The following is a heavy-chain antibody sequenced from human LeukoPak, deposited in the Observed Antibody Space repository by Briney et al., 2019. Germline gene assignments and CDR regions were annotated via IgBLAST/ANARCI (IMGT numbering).Heavy chain of an antibody. CDR2: INHSGST. V-gene: IGHV4-34*01. J-gene: IGHJ4*02. CDR1: GGSFSGYY. D-gene: IGHD3-16*02. Sequence: SETLSLTCDVYGGSFSGYYWSWIRQPPGKGLEWIGEINHSGSTNYNPSLKSRVTISVDTSKNQFSLKLSSVTAEDTAVYYCAREYDYVWGSYRYYYLDYWGQGTLVTVSS. CDR3: AREYDYVWGSYRYYYLDY.